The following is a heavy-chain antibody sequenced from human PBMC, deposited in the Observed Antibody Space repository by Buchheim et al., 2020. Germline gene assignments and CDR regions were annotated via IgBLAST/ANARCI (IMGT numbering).Heavy chain of an antibody. CDR2: ISSSSSYI. Sequence: EVQLVESGGGLVKPGGSLRLSCAASGFTFSSYSMNWVRQAPGKGLEWVSSISSSSSYIYYADSVKGRFTISRDNAKNSLYLQMNSLRAEDTAVYYCAREIVVPAAITSDYWGQGTLVTVSS. D-gene: IGHD2-2*01. CDR1: GFTFSSYS. CDR3: AREIVVPAAITSDY. V-gene: IGHV3-21*01. J-gene: IGHJ4*02.